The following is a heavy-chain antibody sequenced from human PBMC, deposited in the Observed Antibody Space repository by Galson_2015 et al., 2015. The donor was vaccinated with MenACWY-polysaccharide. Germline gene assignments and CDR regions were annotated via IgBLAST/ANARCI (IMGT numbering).Heavy chain of an antibody. CDR1: GFTFSTYW. CDR3: ARGHYGMYG. V-gene: IGHV3-7*01. CDR2: LKKDGSET. Sequence: SLRLSCAASGFTFSTYWMTWVRQAPGKGLEWVANLKKDGSETYYADSVKGRFTISRDNTKNSLYLQMNSLRADDTALYSCARGHYGMYGCGQPTTVTLAS. J-gene: IGHJ6*02.